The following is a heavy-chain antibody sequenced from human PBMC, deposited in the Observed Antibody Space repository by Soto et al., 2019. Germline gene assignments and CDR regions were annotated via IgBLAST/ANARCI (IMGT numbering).Heavy chain of an antibody. CDR2: ISGSGGST. J-gene: IGHJ4*02. CDR3: ANGGYYYDSSGYYYFDY. Sequence: VGSLRLSCAASGFTFSSYAMSWVRQAPGKGLEWVSAISGSGGSTYYADSVKGRFTISRDNSKNTLYLQMNSLRAEDTAVYYCANGGYYYDSSGYYYFDYWGQGTLVTV. D-gene: IGHD3-22*01. CDR1: GFTFSSYA. V-gene: IGHV3-23*01.